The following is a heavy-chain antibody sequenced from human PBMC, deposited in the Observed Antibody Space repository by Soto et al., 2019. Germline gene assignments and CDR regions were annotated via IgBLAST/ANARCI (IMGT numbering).Heavy chain of an antibody. J-gene: IGHJ3*02. CDR3: ARWGYYDGGYYKGGLDI. V-gene: IGHV1-2*02. D-gene: IGHD3-3*01. CDR1: GYRITGYY. Sequence: QAQLVQSGAELKKPGTSLRVSCKTSGYRITGYYLHWVRQAPGQGLEWMGWLNPDRGEAIYAQRCHGRVTMTSDTTLNTAYRDMIRVGSDDTAVYYCARWGYYDGGYYKGGLDIWGQGTLVTVSS. CDR2: LNPDRGEA.